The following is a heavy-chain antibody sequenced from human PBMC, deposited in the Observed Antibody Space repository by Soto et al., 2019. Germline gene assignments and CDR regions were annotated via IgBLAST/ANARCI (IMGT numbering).Heavy chain of an antibody. J-gene: IGHJ4*02. CDR2: ISSSGGST. CDR3: AKSVAATGTFN. V-gene: IGHV3-23*01. D-gene: IGHD6-13*01. CDR1: GFTFSSDT. Sequence: EVQLLESGGGLVQPGGSLRLSCAASGFTFSSDTMTWVRQAPGKGLEWVSTISSSGGSTYYADSVKGRFTISRDNSKNTLFLQMNSLRAEDTALYYCAKSVAATGTFNWGQGTLVTVSS.